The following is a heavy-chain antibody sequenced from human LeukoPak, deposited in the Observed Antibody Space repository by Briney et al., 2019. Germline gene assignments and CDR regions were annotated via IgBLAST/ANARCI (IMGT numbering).Heavy chain of an antibody. J-gene: IGHJ4*02. Sequence: ASVKVSCKVSGYTLTELSMHWVRQAPGKGLEWMGGFDPEDGETIYAQKFQGRVTMTEDTSTDTAYMELSSLRSEDTAVYYCAKDISRWTTVTTGIDYWGQGTLVTVSS. D-gene: IGHD4-17*01. CDR1: GYTLTELS. V-gene: IGHV1-24*01. CDR3: AKDISRWTTVTTGIDY. CDR2: FDPEDGET.